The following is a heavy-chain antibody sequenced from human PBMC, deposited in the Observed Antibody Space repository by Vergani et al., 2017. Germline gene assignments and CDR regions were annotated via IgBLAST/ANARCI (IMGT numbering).Heavy chain of an antibody. D-gene: IGHD1-26*01. CDR2: INGDGDST. V-gene: IGHV3-74*01. CDR3: ARDGWELLDYFYYMDV. CDR1: GFTFSNYW. Sequence: VQLVESGGGLVQPGGSLRLSCTASGFTFSNYWMQWVRQAPGKGLVWVSRINGDGDSTNYADSVKGRFTISRDNAKNTLYLQMDSRRAEDTAVYYCARDGWELLDYFYYMDVWGKGTPVTVSS. J-gene: IGHJ6*03.